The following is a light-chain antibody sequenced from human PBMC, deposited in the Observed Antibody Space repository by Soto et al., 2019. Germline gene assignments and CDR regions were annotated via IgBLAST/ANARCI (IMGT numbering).Light chain of an antibody. V-gene: IGKV1D-12*01. J-gene: IGKJ5*01. CDR1: QDIGSW. CDR2: AAS. Sequence: VQMTRSPSSLSACIGATVTITCRASQDIGSWFAWYQQKPGKVPKLLIYAASILQSGVPSRFSGSGSGTDFTLTINNLQPEDFATYYCQQAKSLPVSFGQGTRLEIK. CDR3: QQAKSLPVS.